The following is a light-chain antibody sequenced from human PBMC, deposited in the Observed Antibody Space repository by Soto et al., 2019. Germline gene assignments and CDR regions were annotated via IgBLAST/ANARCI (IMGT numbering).Light chain of an antibody. J-gene: IGKJ1*01. V-gene: IGKV3-11*01. CDR2: DAS. CDR1: QSVSSY. Sequence: EIVLTQSPATLSLSPGERATLSCRASQSVSSYLAWYQQKPGQAPRLLIYDASNRATGIPARFSGSGSGTEFTLIISSLQSEDSAVYYCQQYNSWLWTFGQGTKVEIK. CDR3: QQYNSWLWT.